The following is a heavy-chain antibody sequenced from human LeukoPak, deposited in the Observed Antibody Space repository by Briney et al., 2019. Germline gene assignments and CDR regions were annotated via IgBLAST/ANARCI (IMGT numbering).Heavy chain of an antibody. CDR1: GFTFSGSA. Sequence: GGSLRLSCAASGFTFSGSAMHWVRQASGRGLEGVGRIRSKPNSYATTYGASVKGRFTISRDDSKNTADLQMNSLKTEDTAVYYCTRTVESDSGSYYDTLPFDIWGQGTMVTVSS. CDR2: IRSKPNSYAT. V-gene: IGHV3-73*01. CDR3: TRTVESDSGSYYDTLPFDI. J-gene: IGHJ3*02. D-gene: IGHD3-10*01.